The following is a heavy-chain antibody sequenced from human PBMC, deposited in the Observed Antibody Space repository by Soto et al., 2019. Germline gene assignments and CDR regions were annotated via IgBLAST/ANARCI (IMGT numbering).Heavy chain of an antibody. CDR2: VHRRGSL. V-gene: IGHV4-34*01. CDR3: ARYGRDDYGKNHWFDP. D-gene: IGHD4-17*01. J-gene: IGHJ5*02. Sequence: SETLSLTCAVSGGAFSGFDWSWIRQSPGKGLEWIGEVHRRGSLNYNPSLKSRVTISQGMSKRQLSLRLTSVTAADTGVYFCARYGRDDYGKNHWFDPWGPGTLVTVSS. CDR1: GGAFSGFD.